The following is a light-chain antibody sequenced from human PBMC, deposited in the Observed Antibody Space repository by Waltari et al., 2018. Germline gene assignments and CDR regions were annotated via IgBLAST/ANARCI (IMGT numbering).Light chain of an antibody. J-gene: IGLJ3*02. Sequence: SYVVSQPPSVSVAPGQTARTTCGGNNFESKSVHWYQQKPGQAPVLVVSDESDRPSGIPERVSGSKSGNTATLTSSRVEAGDEADYYCQVWDSSSDHHVFGGGTRLTVL. CDR3: QVWDSSSDHHV. CDR1: NFESKS. CDR2: DES. V-gene: IGLV3-21*02.